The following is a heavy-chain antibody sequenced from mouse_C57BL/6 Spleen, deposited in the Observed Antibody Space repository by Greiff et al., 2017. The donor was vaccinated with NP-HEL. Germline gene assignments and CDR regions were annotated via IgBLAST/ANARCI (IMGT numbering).Heavy chain of an antibody. J-gene: IGHJ3*01. D-gene: IGHD1-1*01. CDR2: IDPENGDT. Sequence: EVQLVESGAELVRPGASVKLSCTASGFNIKDDYMHWVKQRPEQGLEWIGWIDPENGDTEYASKFQGKATITADTSSNTAYLQLSSLTSEDTAVYYCTPHYYGSRGFAYWGQGTLVTVSA. V-gene: IGHV14-4*01. CDR3: TPHYYGSRGFAY. CDR1: GFNIKDDY.